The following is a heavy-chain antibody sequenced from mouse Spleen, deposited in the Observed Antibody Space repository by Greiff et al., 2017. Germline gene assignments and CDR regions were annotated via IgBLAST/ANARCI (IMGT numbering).Heavy chain of an antibody. D-gene: IGHD2-2*01. J-gene: IGHJ4*01. V-gene: IGHV1-81*01. CDR3: ARGGGYGYAMDY. CDR1: GYTFTSYG. CDR2: IYPRSGNT. Sequence: VKLVESGAELARPGASVKLSCKASGYTFTSYGIRWVKQRTGQGLEWIGEIYPRSGNTYYNEKFKGKATLTADKSSSTAYMELRSLTSEDSAVYFCARGGGYGYAMDYWGQGTSVTVSS.